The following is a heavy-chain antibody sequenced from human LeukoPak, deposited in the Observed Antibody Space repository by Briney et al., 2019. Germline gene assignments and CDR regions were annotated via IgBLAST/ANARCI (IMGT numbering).Heavy chain of an antibody. CDR1: GASVTSGSFY. V-gene: IGHV4-39*01. CDR3: ARHSGSGSLSRPFDP. Sequence: KPSETLSLTCSVSGASVTSGSFYWAWLRQSPGKGLEWIATVYYTGSTYYDPSLKSRVSISIDTSKNQLSLNVKSVSAADSAVYYCARHSGSGSLSRPFDPWGQGTLVTVTS. D-gene: IGHD3-10*01. J-gene: IGHJ5*02. CDR2: VYYTGST.